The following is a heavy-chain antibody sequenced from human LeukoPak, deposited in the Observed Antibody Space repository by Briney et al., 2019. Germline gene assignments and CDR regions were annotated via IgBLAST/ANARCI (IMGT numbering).Heavy chain of an antibody. Sequence: SETLSLTCTVSGGSISSYYWSWIRQPPGKGLEWIGYIYNSGSTNYNPSLRSRVTISLDTSKNQFPLRLSSVTAADTAVYYCARQGELGYCSGGSCYFDCWGQGTLITVSS. CDR3: ARQGELGYCSGGSCYFDC. CDR2: IYNSGST. D-gene: IGHD2-15*01. J-gene: IGHJ4*02. V-gene: IGHV4-59*08. CDR1: GGSISSYY.